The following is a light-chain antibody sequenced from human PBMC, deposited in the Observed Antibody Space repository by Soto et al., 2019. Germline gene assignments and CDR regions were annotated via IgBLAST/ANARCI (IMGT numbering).Light chain of an antibody. J-gene: IGKJ2*01. Sequence: EIVLTQSPGTLSLSPGERATLSCRASQSVSSTYLAWYQQKPGQAPRLLIYGASSRATGIPDRFSGSASGTVFTITINRLEHEDFAIYYCQQYGDSRTFGQGTKLEIK. CDR3: QQYGDSRT. V-gene: IGKV3-20*01. CDR1: QSVSSTY. CDR2: GAS.